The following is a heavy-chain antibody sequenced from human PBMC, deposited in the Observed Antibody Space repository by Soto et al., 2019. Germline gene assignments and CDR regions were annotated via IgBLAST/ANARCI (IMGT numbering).Heavy chain of an antibody. D-gene: IGHD2-15*01. V-gene: IGHV2-70*13. Sequence: SGPTLVNPTQTLTLTCTFSGFSLSTVGMCVSWIRQPPGKALEWLAVIDWSGDKYYSTSLKTGLTISEDTSKNQVVLTMTNMDPVDTATYYCARMVAAGMYYYYSMDVWGQGTTVTVSS. CDR2: IDWSGDK. J-gene: IGHJ6*02. CDR1: GFSLSTVGMC. CDR3: ARMVAAGMYYYYSMDV.